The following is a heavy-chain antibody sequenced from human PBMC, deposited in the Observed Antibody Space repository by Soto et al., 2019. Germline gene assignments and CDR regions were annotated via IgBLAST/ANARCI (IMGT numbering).Heavy chain of an antibody. D-gene: IGHD3-10*01. CDR2: IYYSGST. V-gene: IGHV4-59*01. CDR3: ATMVRGVRNHYFDY. CDR1: GGSISSYY. Sequence: SETLSLTCTVSGGSISSYYWSWIRQPPGKGPEWIGYIYYSGSTNYNPSLKSRVTISVDTSKNQFSLKLSSVTAADTAVYYCATMVRGVRNHYFDYWGQGTLITFSS. J-gene: IGHJ4*02.